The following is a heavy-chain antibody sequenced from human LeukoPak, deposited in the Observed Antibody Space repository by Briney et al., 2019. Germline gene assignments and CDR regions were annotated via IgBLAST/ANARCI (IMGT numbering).Heavy chain of an antibody. CDR2: IYTGDSDT. V-gene: IGHV5-51*01. Sequence: GESLKISCRGSGYSFTNYWIGWVRQMPGKGLEWMGIIYTGDSDTRYGPSFQGQVTISADKSISTAYLQWSSLKASDTAMYYCARLAVGPGPPYWGQGTLVTVSS. CDR1: GYSFTNYW. CDR3: ARLAVGPGPPY. D-gene: IGHD2-15*01. J-gene: IGHJ4*02.